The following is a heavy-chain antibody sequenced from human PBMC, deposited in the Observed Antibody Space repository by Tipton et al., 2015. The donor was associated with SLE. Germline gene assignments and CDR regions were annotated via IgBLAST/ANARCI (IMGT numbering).Heavy chain of an antibody. J-gene: IGHJ5*02. CDR2: IYYSGST. Sequence: TLSLTCTVSGGSISSYYWSWIRQPPGKGLEWIGYIYYSGSTNYNPSLKSRVTISVDTSKNQFSLKLSSVTAADTAVCYCARHVTYYGSGRVWFDPWGQGTLVTVSS. V-gene: IGHV4-59*08. D-gene: IGHD3-10*01. CDR3: ARHVTYYGSGRVWFDP. CDR1: GGSISSYY.